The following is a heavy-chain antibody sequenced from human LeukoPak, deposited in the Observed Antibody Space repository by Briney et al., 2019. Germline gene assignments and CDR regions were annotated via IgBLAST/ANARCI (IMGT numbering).Heavy chain of an antibody. J-gene: IGHJ4*02. CDR1: GGFISNYY. V-gene: IGHV4-4*07. D-gene: IGHD4-23*01. Sequence: PSETLSLTCTVSGGFISNYYWRWIRQPAGKELEWIGRIHSSGNTLHNPSLKSRVSMSVDTSKNQFSLWLTSATAADTAVYYCARGTSHGGTYFESWGQGTLVTVSS. CDR2: IHSSGNT. CDR3: ARGTSHGGTYFES.